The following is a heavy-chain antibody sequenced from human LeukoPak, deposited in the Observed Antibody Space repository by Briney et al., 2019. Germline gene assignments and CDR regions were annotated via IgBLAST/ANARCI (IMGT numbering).Heavy chain of an antibody. CDR2: IYHSGST. V-gene: IGHV4-4*02. CDR1: GGSISSSNW. CDR3: ARKPYYYGSGSYYFDY. Sequence: PSETLSLTCAVSGGSISSSNWWSWVRQPPGKGLEWIGEIYHSGSTNYNPSLKSRVTISVDKSKNQFSLKLSSVTAADTAVYYCARKPYYYGSGSYYFDYWGQGTLVTVSS. D-gene: IGHD3-10*01. J-gene: IGHJ4*02.